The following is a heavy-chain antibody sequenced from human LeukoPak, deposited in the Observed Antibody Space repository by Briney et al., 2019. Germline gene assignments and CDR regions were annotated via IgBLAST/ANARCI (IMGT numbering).Heavy chain of an antibody. CDR1: GGSISSGSYY. D-gene: IGHD6-19*01. Sequence: SETLSLTCTVSGGSISSGSYYWSWIRQPAGKGLEWIGRIYTSGSTNYNPSLKSRVTISVDTSKNQFSLKLSSVTAADTAVYYCARSPFIAVSRGAFDIWGQGTMVTVSS. V-gene: IGHV4-61*02. CDR2: IYTSGST. CDR3: ARSPFIAVSRGAFDI. J-gene: IGHJ3*02.